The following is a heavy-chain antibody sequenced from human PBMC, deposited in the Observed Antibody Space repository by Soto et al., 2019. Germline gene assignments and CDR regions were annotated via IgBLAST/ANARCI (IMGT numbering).Heavy chain of an antibody. CDR3: AGESGRYYYGSARSL. V-gene: IGHV3-11*01. J-gene: IGHJ4*02. CDR2: ISSSGSTI. D-gene: IGHD3-10*01. Sequence: QVQLVESGGGLVKPGGSLRLSCAASGFTFSDYYMSWIRQAPGKGLEWVSYISSSGSTIYYADSVKGRFTISRDNAKNSLSLEINSLRDEDTAEYYCAGESGRYYYGSARSLWGQGTLVTVSS. CDR1: GFTFSDYY.